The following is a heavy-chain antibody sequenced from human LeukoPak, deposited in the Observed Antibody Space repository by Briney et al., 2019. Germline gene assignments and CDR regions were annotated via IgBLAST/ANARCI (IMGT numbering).Heavy chain of an antibody. CDR1: GDSVSSNS. CDR3: AREDYGGNSGTYFDY. CDR2: TYYRSKWYN. J-gene: IGHJ4*02. Sequence: SQTLSLTCAISGDSVSSNSWNWIRQSPSRGLEWLGRTYYRSKWYNEYAVSVRSRITINPDTPKNQFSLQLNSVTPEDTAVYYCAREDYGGNSGTYFDYWGQGTLVTVSS. D-gene: IGHD4-23*01. V-gene: IGHV6-1*01.